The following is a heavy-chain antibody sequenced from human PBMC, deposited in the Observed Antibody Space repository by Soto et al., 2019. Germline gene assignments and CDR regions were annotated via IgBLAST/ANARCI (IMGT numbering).Heavy chain of an antibody. Sequence: SETLSLTCRVCGGSLCSYFWSWIRQPPGKGLEWIGYIYYSGSTNYNPSLKSRVTISVDTSKNQFSLKLSSVTAADTAVYYCARVKHIVVVTAAFDIWGQGTTVTVSS. CDR1: GGSLCSYF. CDR3: ARVKHIVVVTAAFDI. V-gene: IGHV4-59*01. D-gene: IGHD2-21*02. CDR2: IYYSGST. J-gene: IGHJ3*02.